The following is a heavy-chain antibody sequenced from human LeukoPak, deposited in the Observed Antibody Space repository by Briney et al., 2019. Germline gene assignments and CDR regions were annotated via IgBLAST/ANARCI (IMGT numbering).Heavy chain of an antibody. CDR3: ARAKRCSSGWYPGGIYFDY. CDR1: GFTFSDYY. J-gene: IGHJ4*02. D-gene: IGHD6-19*01. Sequence: GGSLRLSCAASGFTFSDYYMSWIRQAPGKGLEWVSYISSSSSYTNYADSVKGRFTISRDNAKNSLYLQMNSLRAEDTAVYYCARAKRCSSGWYPGGIYFDYWGQGTLVTVSS. CDR2: ISSSSSYT. V-gene: IGHV3-11*06.